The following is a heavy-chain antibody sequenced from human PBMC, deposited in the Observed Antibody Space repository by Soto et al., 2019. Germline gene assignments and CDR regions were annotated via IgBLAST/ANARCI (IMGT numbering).Heavy chain of an antibody. CDR1: GYTFGNYW. D-gene: IGHD5-18*01. CDR3: ARHGAFPKRPGYLYYGMDV. CDR2: IFPTDSDT. J-gene: IGHJ6*02. Sequence: PGESLKISCQTSGYTFGNYWIGWVRQKPGKGLEWLGIIFPTDSDTKYSPSFQGQVTISADKSSSTAYLQWNSLRASDTATYYCARHGAFPKRPGYLYYGMDVWRQGHPVTVSS. V-gene: IGHV5-51*01.